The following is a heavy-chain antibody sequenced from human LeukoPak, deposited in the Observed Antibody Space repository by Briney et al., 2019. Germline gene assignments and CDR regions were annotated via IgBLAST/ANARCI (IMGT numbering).Heavy chain of an antibody. D-gene: IGHD3-22*01. J-gene: IGHJ4*02. CDR2: VRSKADGGTT. Sequence: PGGSLTLSCAASGFTFSSAWMTWVRQAPRKGLGLVGRVRSKADGGTTDYAAPAKGRFTISRDDSKNTVLLQMNSLKTEDTAVYYCTTVRPGTSGYSYWGQGTLVTVSS. V-gene: IGHV3-15*01. CDR3: TTVRPGTSGYSY. CDR1: GFTFSSAW.